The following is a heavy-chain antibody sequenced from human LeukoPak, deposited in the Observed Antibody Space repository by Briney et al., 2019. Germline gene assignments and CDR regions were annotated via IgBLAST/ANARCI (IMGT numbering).Heavy chain of an antibody. D-gene: IGHD1-20*01. CDR2: ISGSGGST. V-gene: IGHV3-23*01. J-gene: IGHJ6*02. CDR1: GFTFSNYV. CDR3: AKDLTGTTSLNYYYYGMDV. Sequence: PGGSLRLSCAASGFTFSNYVMNWVRQAPGKGLEWVSAISGSGGSTYYADSVKGRFTISRDNSKNTLYLQMNSLRAEDTAVYYCAKDLTGTTSLNYYYYGMDVWGQGTTVTVSS.